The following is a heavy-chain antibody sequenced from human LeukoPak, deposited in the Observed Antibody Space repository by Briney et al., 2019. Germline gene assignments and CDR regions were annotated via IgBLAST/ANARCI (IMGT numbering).Heavy chain of an antibody. V-gene: IGHV4-4*07. CDR3: ARAPNWFDL. CDR1: GGSISSSH. CDR2: VYNSGRI. Sequence: SETLSLTCAVSGGSISSSHWSWIRQSAGKRLEWIGRVYNSGRITSNPSLASRVTLSLDTSKNPLSLILTSVTAADAAVYYCARAPNWFDLWGQGTLVTVPS. J-gene: IGHJ5*02.